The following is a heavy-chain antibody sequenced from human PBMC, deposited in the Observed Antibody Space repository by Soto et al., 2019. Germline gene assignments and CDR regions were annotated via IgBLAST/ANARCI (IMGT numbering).Heavy chain of an antibody. V-gene: IGHV2-5*02. D-gene: IGHD2-15*01. CDR3: AHKGGRGAGMDV. J-gene: IGHJ6*02. Sequence: QITLKESGPTLVKPTQTLTLTCSLSGFSLSTSGVGVVWIRQPPGKALEWLALIYWDDDKRYSPFLKSRLTITKATSKNQVALTMTNMDPVDTATYYCAHKGGRGAGMDVWGQGTTVTVSS. CDR2: IYWDDDK. CDR1: GFSLSTSGVG.